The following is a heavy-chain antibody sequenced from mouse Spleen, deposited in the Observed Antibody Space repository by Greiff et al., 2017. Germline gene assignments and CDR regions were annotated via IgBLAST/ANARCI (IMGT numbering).Heavy chain of an antibody. J-gene: IGHJ3*01. CDR3: ARHEGTSGFAY. CDR1: GYTFTSYW. CDR2: INPSNGGT. D-gene: IGHD3-3*01. V-gene: IGHV1-53*01. Sequence: VQVVESGTELVKPGASVKLSCKASGYTFTSYWMHWVKQRPGQGLEWIGNINPSNGGTNYNEKFKSKATLTVDKSSSTVYMELSRLTSEDSAVYFCARHEGTSGFAYWGQGTLVTVSA.